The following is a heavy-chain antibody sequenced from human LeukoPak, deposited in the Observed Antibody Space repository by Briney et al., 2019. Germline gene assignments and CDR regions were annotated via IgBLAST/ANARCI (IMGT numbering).Heavy chain of an antibody. CDR1: GYSFTSYW. V-gene: IGHV5-51*01. J-gene: IGHJ6*02. CDR2: IYPGDSDT. Sequence: GESLKISCKGSGYSFTSYWIGWVRQMPGKGLEWMGIIYPGDSDTRYSLSFQGQVTISADKSISTAYLQWSSLKASDTAMYYCARHQTFLPHYYYYGMDVWGQGTTVTVSS. CDR3: ARHQTFLPHYYYYGMDV. D-gene: IGHD2/OR15-2a*01.